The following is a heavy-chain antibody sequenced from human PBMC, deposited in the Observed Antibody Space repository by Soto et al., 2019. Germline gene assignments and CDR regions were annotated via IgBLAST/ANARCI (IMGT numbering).Heavy chain of an antibody. Sequence: ASVKVSCKASGYTFTRSGISWVRQAPGQGPEWMGWISSYNGDTNYAQTFQGRVTMTTDTSTSTAYMELSSLRSEDTAVYYCASTVAGTAAFDIWGQGTMVTVSS. D-gene: IGHD6-19*01. CDR1: GYTFTRSG. V-gene: IGHV1-18*01. CDR3: ASTVAGTAAFDI. CDR2: ISSYNGDT. J-gene: IGHJ3*02.